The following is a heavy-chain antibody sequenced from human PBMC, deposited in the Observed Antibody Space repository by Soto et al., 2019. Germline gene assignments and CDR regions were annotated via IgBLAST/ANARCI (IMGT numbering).Heavy chain of an antibody. CDR2: IYYSGTT. CDR1: GGPLSSGSYY. CDR3: AQDSSGCQTHRHRGAFDI. V-gene: IGHV4-61*01. Sequence: SETLSLTCTVSGGPLSSGSYYWSWIRQSPGQGLEWIGYIYYSGTTKYHPSLKSRVTISVDKSKNQFSLKLSSVTAADTAGYYCAQDSSGCQTHRHRGAFDIWGQGKMVTVSS. J-gene: IGHJ3*02. D-gene: IGHD3-22*01.